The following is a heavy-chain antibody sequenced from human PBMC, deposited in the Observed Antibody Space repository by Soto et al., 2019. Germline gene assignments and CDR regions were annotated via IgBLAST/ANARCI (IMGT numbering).Heavy chain of an antibody. D-gene: IGHD2-2*01. CDR3: ARVELLWGYGIDV. J-gene: IGHJ6*02. CDR2: ISAYNGNT. V-gene: IGHV1-18*01. Sequence: QVQLVQSGAEVKKPGASVKVSCKASGYTFTSYGISWVRQAPGQGLEWMGWISAYNGNTNYAQKLQGRVTMTTDTXSSSAYRELRSRRSDDTAVDYCARVELLWGYGIDVWGQGTTGTVS. CDR1: GYTFTSYG.